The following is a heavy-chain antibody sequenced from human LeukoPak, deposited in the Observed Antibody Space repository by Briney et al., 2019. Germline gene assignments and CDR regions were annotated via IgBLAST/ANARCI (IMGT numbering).Heavy chain of an antibody. J-gene: IGHJ6*03. CDR2: IYYSGST. V-gene: IGHV4-59*01. CDR3: ARETSQKGAHYMDV. CDR1: GGSISSYY. Sequence: DPSETLSLTCTVSGGSISSYYWSWIRQPPGKGLEWIGYIYYSGSTNYNPSLKSRLTISVDTSKNQFSLKLSSVTAADTAVYYCARETSQKGAHYMDVWGKGTTVTISS. D-gene: IGHD3-16*01.